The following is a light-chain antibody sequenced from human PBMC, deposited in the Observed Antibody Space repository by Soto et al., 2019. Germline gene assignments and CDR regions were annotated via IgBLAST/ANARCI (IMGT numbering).Light chain of an antibody. J-gene: IGKJ2*01. CDR3: QRSYSTPYT. CDR2: AAS. Sequence: DIQMTQSPSSLSASVGDRVTITCRASQSISSYLNWYQQKQGKAPKLLISAASSLQSGVPSRFSGSGSGTDFTLTISSLQPEDFATYYCQRSYSTPYTFGQGTKLEIK. CDR1: QSISSY. V-gene: IGKV1-39*01.